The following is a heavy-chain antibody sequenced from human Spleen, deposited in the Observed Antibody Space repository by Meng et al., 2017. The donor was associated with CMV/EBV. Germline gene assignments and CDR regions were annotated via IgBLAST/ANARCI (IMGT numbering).Heavy chain of an antibody. CDR3: ARSDHSGYEYLFDY. Sequence: ASVKVSCKASGYTFTGFYIHWVRQAPGQGLEWLGWVNPNNGGANYAQKFQGRVTMTTDTSISTAYMELTRPRSDDTAVYYCARSDHSGYEYLFDYWGQGTLVTVSS. CDR2: VNPNNGGA. J-gene: IGHJ4*02. CDR1: GYTFTGFY. D-gene: IGHD5-12*01. V-gene: IGHV1-2*02.